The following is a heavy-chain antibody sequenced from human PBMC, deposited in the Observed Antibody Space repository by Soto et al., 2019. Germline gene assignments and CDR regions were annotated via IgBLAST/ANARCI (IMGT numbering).Heavy chain of an antibody. Sequence: PSETLSLTCTVSGGSISSNYWSWIRQPPGKGLEWIGYIYYTGNTNYNYNPSLRSRVTMSVDTSKNRVSLRLTSVTAADAAMYYCARGLPGFDSWGQGTLVTVSS. J-gene: IGHJ4*02. V-gene: IGHV4-59*01. CDR1: GGSISSNY. CDR2: IYYTGNTNY. CDR3: ARGLPGFDS.